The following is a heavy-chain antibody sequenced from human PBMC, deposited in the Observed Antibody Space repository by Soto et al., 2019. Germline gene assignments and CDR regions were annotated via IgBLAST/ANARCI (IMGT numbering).Heavy chain of an antibody. D-gene: IGHD3-16*02. CDR2: ISAYNGNT. CDR3: ARAGPPYDYVWGSYRYAYYFDY. J-gene: IGHJ4*02. CDR1: GYTFTSYG. V-gene: IGHV1-18*01. Sequence: QVQLVQSGAEVKKPGASVQVSCKASGYTFTSYGIRWVRQAPGQGREWMGWISAYNGNTNYAQKLQVRVTMTTDTSPSTAYIELRSLRSDDTAVYYCARAGPPYDYVWGSYRYAYYFDYWGQGTLVTVSS.